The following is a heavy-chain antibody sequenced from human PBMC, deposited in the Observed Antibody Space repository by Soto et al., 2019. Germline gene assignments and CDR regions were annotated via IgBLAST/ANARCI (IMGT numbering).Heavy chain of an antibody. CDR3: ARRYGGTFDY. J-gene: IGHJ4*02. CDR2: IYYSGST. Sequence: QVQLQESGPGLVKPSETLSLTCTVSGGSISSYYWSGIRQPPGKGLGWIGYIYYSGSTNYNPSLKSRVTISVDTSKNQFSLKLSSVTAADTAVYYCARRYGGTFDYWGQGTLVTVSS. V-gene: IGHV4-59*08. CDR1: GGSISSYY. D-gene: IGHD2-15*01.